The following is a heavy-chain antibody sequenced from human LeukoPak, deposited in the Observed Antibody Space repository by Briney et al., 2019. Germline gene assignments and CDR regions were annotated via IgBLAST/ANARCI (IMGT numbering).Heavy chain of an antibody. CDR3: ARGSEVLMEYYYYMDV. Sequence: SETLSLTCTVSGGSISSGSYYWSWIRQPPGKGLEWIGYIYYSGSTNYNPSLKSRVTISVDTSKNQFSLKLSSVTAADTAVYYCARGSEVLMEYYYYMDVWGKGTTVTVSS. V-gene: IGHV4-61*01. CDR2: IYYSGST. D-gene: IGHD2-8*01. J-gene: IGHJ6*03. CDR1: GGSISSGSYY.